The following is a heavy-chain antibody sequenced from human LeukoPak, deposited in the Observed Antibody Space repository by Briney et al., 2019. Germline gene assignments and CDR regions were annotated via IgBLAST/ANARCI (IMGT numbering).Heavy chain of an antibody. CDR3: AKDMAYDFWSGYYSY. CDR1: GFTFDDYA. CDR2: ISWNSGSI. J-gene: IGHJ4*02. V-gene: IGHV3-9*01. D-gene: IGHD3-3*01. Sequence: GRSLRLSCAASGFTFDDYAMHWVRQAPGKGLEWVSGISWNSGSIGYADSVKGRFTISRDNAKNSLYLQMNSLRAEDTALYYCAKDMAYDFWSGYYSYWGQGTLVTVSS.